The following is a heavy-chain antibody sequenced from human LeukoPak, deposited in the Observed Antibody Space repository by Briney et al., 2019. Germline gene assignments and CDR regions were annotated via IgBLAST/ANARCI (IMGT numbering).Heavy chain of an antibody. Sequence: SETLSLTCAIYGGSLINYYWSWIRQSPGKGLERIGDIDHSGGTNYNPALRSRVTMSIDPSRNQFYLKINSVTASDTAVYYCAMVLWQSGRPGPWDQGSLVTVSS. D-gene: IGHD4/OR15-4a*01. CDR1: GGSLINYY. CDR2: IDHSGGT. CDR3: AMVLWQSGRPGP. V-gene: IGHV4-34*01. J-gene: IGHJ5*02.